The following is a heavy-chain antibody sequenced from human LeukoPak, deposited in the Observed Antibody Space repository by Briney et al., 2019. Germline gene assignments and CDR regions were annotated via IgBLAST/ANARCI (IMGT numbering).Heavy chain of an antibody. CDR1: GFTFGDYA. CDR2: IRSKAYGGTT. V-gene: IGHV3-49*04. Sequence: PGRSLRLSCTASGFTFGDYAMSWVRQAPGKGLEWVGFIRSKAYGGTTEYAASVKGRFTISRDDSKSIAYLQMNSPKTEDTAVYYCTRVQGRKYSSDWHTDYWGQGTLVTVSS. D-gene: IGHD6-19*01. J-gene: IGHJ4*02. CDR3: TRVQGRKYSSDWHTDY.